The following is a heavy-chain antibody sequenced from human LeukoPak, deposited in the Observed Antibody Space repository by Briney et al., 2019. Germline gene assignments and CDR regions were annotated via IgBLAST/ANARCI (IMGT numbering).Heavy chain of an antibody. CDR1: GFIFSSWW. CDR3: TTFGIDWSLSY. J-gene: IGHJ4*02. D-gene: IGHD3-9*01. CDR2: INTDGSYI. Sequence: GGSLRLSCAASGFIFSSWWMIWFRRLPGKRLVSVSHINTDGSYIRYADSVKGRFTISRDNAKNTLYLQMNSLRPEDTGVYYCTTFGIDWSLSYWGQWALVTVSS. V-gene: IGHV3-74*01.